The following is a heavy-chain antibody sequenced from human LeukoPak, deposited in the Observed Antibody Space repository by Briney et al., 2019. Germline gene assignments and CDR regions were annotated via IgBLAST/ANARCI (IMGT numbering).Heavy chain of an antibody. J-gene: IGHJ4*02. D-gene: IGHD2-21*02. CDR2: ISYDGSNK. V-gene: IGHV3-30*04. CDR1: GFTFSSYA. Sequence: TGGSLRLSCAASGFTFSSYAMHWVRQAPGKGLEWVAVISYDGSNKYYADSVKGRFTISRDNSKNTLYLQMNSLRAEDTAVYYCARERGLQNDYSFDYWGQGTLVTVSS. CDR3: ARERGLQNDYSFDY.